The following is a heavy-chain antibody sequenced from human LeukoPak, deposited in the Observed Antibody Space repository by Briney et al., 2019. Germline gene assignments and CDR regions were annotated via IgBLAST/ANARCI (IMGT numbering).Heavy chain of an antibody. CDR2: IIPFFGTA. J-gene: IGHJ6*02. CDR3: AKRSDSTSYYYYGMDV. CDR1: GGTFSSYA. V-gene: IGHV1-69*13. D-gene: IGHD6-6*01. Sequence: GASVKVSCKASGGTFSSYAISWVRQAPGQGLEWMGGIIPFFGTANYAQKFQGRVTITADESTSTAYMELSSLRSEDTAVYYCAKRSDSTSYYYYGMDVWGQGTTVTVSS.